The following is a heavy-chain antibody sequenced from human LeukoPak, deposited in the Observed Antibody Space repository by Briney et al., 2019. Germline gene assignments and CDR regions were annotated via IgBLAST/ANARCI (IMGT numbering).Heavy chain of an antibody. D-gene: IGHD5-24*01. CDR3: AKPMATIKSFDY. CDR2: ISSSGGST. Sequence: PGGSLRLSCAASGFTFSSYAMSSVRPAPGSGLAWVSAISSSGGSTYYADSVKGRFTISRDNSKNTLYLQMNSLRAEDTAVYFCAKPMATIKSFDYWGQGTLVTVSS. CDR1: GFTFSSYA. J-gene: IGHJ4*02. V-gene: IGHV3-23*01.